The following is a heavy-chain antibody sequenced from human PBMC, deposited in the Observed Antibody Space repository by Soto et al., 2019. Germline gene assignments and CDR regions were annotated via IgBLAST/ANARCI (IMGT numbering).Heavy chain of an antibody. CDR2: ISYDGSNK. CDR1: GFTFSSYG. J-gene: IGHJ6*02. V-gene: IGHV3-30*03. CDR3: ARDQVVAVAGPDV. D-gene: IGHD6-19*01. Sequence: GGSLRLSCAASGFTFSSYGMHWVRQAPGKGLEWVAVISYDGSNKYYADSVKGRFTISRDISKNTLYLKMNSLRAEDTAVYYCARDQVVAVAGPDVWGQGTTVTVSS.